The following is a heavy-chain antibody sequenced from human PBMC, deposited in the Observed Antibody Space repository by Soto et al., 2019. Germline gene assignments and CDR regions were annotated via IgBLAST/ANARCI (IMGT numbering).Heavy chain of an antibody. CDR2: ISYDGSNK. J-gene: IGHJ5*02. CDR1: GFTFSSYG. CDR3: AKFPLT. V-gene: IGHV3-30*18. Sequence: QVQLVESGGGVVQPGRSLRLSCAASGFTFSSYGMHWVRQAPGKGLEWVAVISYDGSNKYYADSVKGRFTISRDNSKNTQYLEMNSLRAEDTAVYYCAKFPLTWGQGTLVTVSS.